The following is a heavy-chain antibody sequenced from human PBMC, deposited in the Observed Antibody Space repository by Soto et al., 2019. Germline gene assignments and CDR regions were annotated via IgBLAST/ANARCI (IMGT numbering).Heavy chain of an antibody. CDR3: ARGAIHLWLQDPFDY. J-gene: IGHJ4*02. CDR2: INPSGGST. D-gene: IGHD5-18*01. CDR1: GDTFTTYY. V-gene: IGHV1-46*01. Sequence: ASVKVSCKASGDTFTTYYMHWVRQAPGQGLEWMGIINPSGGSTSYAQKFQGRVTMTSDMSTSTVYMELSSLRSEDTAVYYCARGAIHLWLQDPFDYWGQGTLVTVSS.